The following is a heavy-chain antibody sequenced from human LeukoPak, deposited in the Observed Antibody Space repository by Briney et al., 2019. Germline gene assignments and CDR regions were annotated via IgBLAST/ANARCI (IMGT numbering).Heavy chain of an antibody. Sequence: TSETLSLTCAVYGGSFSGYYWSWIRQPPGKGLEWIGEINHSGSTNYNPSLKSRVTISVDTSKNQFSLKLSSVTAADTAVYYCARDMSSGRGHYFDYWGQGTLVTVSS. CDR1: GGSFSGYY. CDR2: INHSGST. J-gene: IGHJ4*02. CDR3: ARDMSSGRGHYFDY. D-gene: IGHD1-26*01. V-gene: IGHV4-34*01.